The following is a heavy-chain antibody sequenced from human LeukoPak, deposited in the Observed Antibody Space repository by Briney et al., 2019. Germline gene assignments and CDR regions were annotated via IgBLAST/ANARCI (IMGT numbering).Heavy chain of an antibody. CDR2: IKGKTDGGTT. Sequence: GGSLRLSCAASGFTFSNAWMSWVRQAPGKGLEWVGRIKGKTDGGTTDYAAPVKGRFTISRDDSKNTLYLQMNSLKTEDTAVYYCTTYGSGTIWGQGTLVTVSS. V-gene: IGHV3-15*01. CDR1: GFTFSNAW. CDR3: TTYGSGTI. J-gene: IGHJ4*02. D-gene: IGHD3-10*01.